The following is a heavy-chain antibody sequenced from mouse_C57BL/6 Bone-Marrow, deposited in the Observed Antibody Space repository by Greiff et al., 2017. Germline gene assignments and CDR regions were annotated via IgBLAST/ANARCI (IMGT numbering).Heavy chain of an antibody. V-gene: IGHV1-55*01. CDR2: IYPGSGST. CDR1: GYTFTSYW. J-gene: IGHJ4*01. Sequence: VQLQQPGAELVKPGASVKMSCKSSGYTFTSYWITWVKQRPGQGLEWIGDIYPGSGSTYYNEKFKSKATLTVDTSSSTAYMQLSSLTSGDSAVYYCAEGMDYWGQGTSVTVSS. CDR3: AEGMDY.